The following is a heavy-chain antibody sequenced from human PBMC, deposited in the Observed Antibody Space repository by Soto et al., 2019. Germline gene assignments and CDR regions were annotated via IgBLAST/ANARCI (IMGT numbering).Heavy chain of an antibody. CDR2: INHSGST. CDR3: ARAYSYGHNWFDP. J-gene: IGHJ5*02. D-gene: IGHD5-18*01. CDR1: GGSFSGYY. V-gene: IGHV4-34*01. Sequence: SETLSLTCAVYGGSFSGYYWSWIRQPPGKGLEWIGEINHSGSTNYNPSLKSRVTISVDTSKNQFSLKLSPVTAADTAVYYCARAYSYGHNWFDPWGQGTLVTVSS.